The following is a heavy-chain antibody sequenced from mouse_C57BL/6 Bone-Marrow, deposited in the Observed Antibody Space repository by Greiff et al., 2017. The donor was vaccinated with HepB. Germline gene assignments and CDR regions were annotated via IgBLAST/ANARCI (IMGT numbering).Heavy chain of an antibody. CDR3: ARIHDGYYAMDY. CDR2: IDPSDSDT. CDR1: GYTFTSYW. V-gene: IGHV1-52*01. D-gene: IGHD2-3*01. J-gene: IGHJ4*01. Sequence: VKLQQPGAELVRPGSSVKLSCKASGYTFTSYWMHWVKQRPIQGLEWIGNIDPSDSDTHYNQKFKDKATLTVDKSSSTAYMQLRSLTSEDSAVYYCARIHDGYYAMDYWGQGTSVTVSS.